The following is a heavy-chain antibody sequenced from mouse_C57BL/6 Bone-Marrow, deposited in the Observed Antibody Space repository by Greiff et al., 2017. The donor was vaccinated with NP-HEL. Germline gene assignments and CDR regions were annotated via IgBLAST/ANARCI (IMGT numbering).Heavy chain of an antibody. J-gene: IGHJ1*03. CDR1: GYTFTSYG. Sequence: VQLQQSGAELARPGASVKLSCKASGYTFTSYGISWVKQRTGQGLEWIGVIYPRSGDTYYNEKFKGKATLTVDKSSSTAYMELRRLTSADSAVYFCARGTTVVATRDFDVWGTGTTVTVSS. CDR2: IYPRSGDT. CDR3: ARGTTVVATRDFDV. V-gene: IGHV1-81*01. D-gene: IGHD1-1*01.